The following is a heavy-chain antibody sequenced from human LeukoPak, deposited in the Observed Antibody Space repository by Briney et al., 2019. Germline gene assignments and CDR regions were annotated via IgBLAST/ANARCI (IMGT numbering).Heavy chain of an antibody. CDR1: GGSFSGYY. CDR3: ARGAAFYI. Sequence: SETLSLTCAVYGGSFSGYYWSWIRQPPGKGLEWMGEINHSGSTNYNPSLKSRVTISVDTSKNQFSLKLSSVTAADTAVYYCARGAAFYIWGQGTMVTVSS. V-gene: IGHV4-34*01. J-gene: IGHJ3*02. CDR2: INHSGST.